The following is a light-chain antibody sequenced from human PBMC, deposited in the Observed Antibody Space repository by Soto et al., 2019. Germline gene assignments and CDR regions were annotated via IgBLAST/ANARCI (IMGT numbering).Light chain of an antibody. J-gene: IGKJ4*01. CDR3: QQYGSSPLT. Sequence: EVVMTQSPATLSVSPGERATLSCRASESVGTNLAWYQQRPGQAPRRLIYGASNRATGVPDRFSGSGSATDFTLTISRLEPEDFAVYFCQQYGSSPLTFGGGTKVDIK. CDR2: GAS. CDR1: ESVGTN. V-gene: IGKV3-20*01.